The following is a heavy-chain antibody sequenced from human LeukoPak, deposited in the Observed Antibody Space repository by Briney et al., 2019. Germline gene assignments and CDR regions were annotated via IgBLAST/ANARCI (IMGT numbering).Heavy chain of an antibody. CDR1: GFTFSSYQ. Sequence: PGGSLRLSCAASGFTFSSYQMNWVRQAPGKGLEWVSYISTSGSTIYYADSVKGRFTISRDNARNSLYLQMNSLRAEDTAVYYCAREYYFYHMDGWGEGTTVTVSS. CDR3: AREYYFYHMDG. CDR2: ISTSGSTI. J-gene: IGHJ6*03. V-gene: IGHV3-48*03.